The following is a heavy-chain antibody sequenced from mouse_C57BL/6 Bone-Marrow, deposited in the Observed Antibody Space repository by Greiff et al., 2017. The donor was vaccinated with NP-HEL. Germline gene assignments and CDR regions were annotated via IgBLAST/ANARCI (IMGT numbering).Heavy chain of an antibody. Sequence: QVQLQQPGAELVKPGASVKLSCKASGYTFTSYWMHWVKQRPGQGLEWIGMIHPNSGSTNYNEKFKSKATLTVDKSSSTAYMQLSSLTSEDSAVYYCARTLNWADWYFDVWGTGTTVTVSS. J-gene: IGHJ1*03. CDR2: IHPNSGST. D-gene: IGHD4-1*01. V-gene: IGHV1-64*01. CDR1: GYTFTSYW. CDR3: ARTLNWADWYFDV.